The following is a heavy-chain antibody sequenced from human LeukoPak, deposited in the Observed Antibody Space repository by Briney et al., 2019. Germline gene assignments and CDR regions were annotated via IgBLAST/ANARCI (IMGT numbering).Heavy chain of an antibody. CDR2: MNPNSGNT. CDR1: GYTFTSYD. CDR3: ASGIHYYDSSGSLSMDV. V-gene: IGHV1-8*01. D-gene: IGHD3-22*01. Sequence: GASVKVSCKASGYTFTSYDINWVRQATGQGLEWMGWMNPNSGNTGYAQKFKGRVTMTRNTSISTAYMELSSLRSEDTAVYYCASGIHYYDSSGSLSMDVWGQGTTVTVSS. J-gene: IGHJ6*02.